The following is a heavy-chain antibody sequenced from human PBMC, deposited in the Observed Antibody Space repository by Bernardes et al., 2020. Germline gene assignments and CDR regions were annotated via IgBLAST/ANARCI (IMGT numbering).Heavy chain of an antibody. D-gene: IGHD5-12*01. V-gene: IGHV4-59*01. CDR1: NGSITNYY. J-gene: IGHJ5*02. Sequence: SESLSLTCTVSNGSITNYYWNWIRQPPGKGLEWIGYISSTGSTNYNPSLRSRVTISVDTSKNQFSLKLTSVTAADTAFYYCARDRENKVELDSWGQGTLVTVSS. CDR2: ISSTGST. CDR3: ARDRENKVELDS.